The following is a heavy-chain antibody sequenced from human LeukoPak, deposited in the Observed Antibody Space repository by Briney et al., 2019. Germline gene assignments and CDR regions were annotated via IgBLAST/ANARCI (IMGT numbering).Heavy chain of an antibody. CDR3: ARFSGFWSGSSAFDI. Sequence: PSETLSLTCTVSGGSISSYYWSWIRQPPGKGLEWIGYIYYSGNTNYNPSLKSRVTISIDTSKNQFSLKLSSVTAADTAVYYCARFSGFWSGSSAFDIWGQGTMVTVSS. D-gene: IGHD3-3*01. V-gene: IGHV4-59*01. CDR1: GGSISSYY. J-gene: IGHJ3*02. CDR2: IYYSGNT.